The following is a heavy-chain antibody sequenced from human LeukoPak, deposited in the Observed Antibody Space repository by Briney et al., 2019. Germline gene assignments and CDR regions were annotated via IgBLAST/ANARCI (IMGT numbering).Heavy chain of an antibody. V-gene: IGHV3-74*01. Sequence: HSGGSLRLSCAGSGFSFSSHWLHWVRQVPGKGLEWVARINGDGIVINYADSVKGRFTISRDNAKNTVYLQMNSLRVEDTAVFYCARGGSPFYWGRGTPVTVSS. CDR1: GFSFSSHW. CDR2: INGDGIVI. J-gene: IGHJ4*02. D-gene: IGHD3-10*01. CDR3: ARGGSPFY.